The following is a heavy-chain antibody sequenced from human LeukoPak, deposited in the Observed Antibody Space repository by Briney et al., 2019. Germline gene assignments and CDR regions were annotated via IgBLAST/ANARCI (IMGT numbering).Heavy chain of an antibody. CDR2: INPNSGGT. J-gene: IGHJ3*02. V-gene: IGHV1-2*02. Sequence: ASVKDSCKASGYTFTGYYMHWVRQAPGQGLEWMGWINPNSGGTNYAQKFQGRVTKTRDTSISTAYMELSRLRSDDTAVYYCARDLRVRATDAFDIWGQGTMVTVSS. CDR3: ARDLRVRATDAFDI. CDR1: GYTFTGYY. D-gene: IGHD3-10*01.